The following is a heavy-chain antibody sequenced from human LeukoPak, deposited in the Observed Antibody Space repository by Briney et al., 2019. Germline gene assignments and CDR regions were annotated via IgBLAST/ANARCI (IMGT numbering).Heavy chain of an antibody. D-gene: IGHD1-26*01. CDR2: IYYSGST. CDR3: ARHGGGSYTIDY. Sequence: SETLSLTCIVSGGSISSYYWSWIRQPPGKGLEWIGYIYYSGSTNYNPSLKSRVTISVDTSKNQFSLKLSSVTAADTAVYYCARHGGGSYTIDYWGQGTLVTVSS. J-gene: IGHJ4*02. V-gene: IGHV4-59*08. CDR1: GGSISSYY.